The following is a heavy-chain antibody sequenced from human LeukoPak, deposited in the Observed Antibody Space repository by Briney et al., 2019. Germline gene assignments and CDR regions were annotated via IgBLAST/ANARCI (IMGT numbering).Heavy chain of an antibody. CDR2: INPNSGGT. V-gene: IGHV1-2*06. Sequence: ASVRVSCKASGYTFTGYYMHWVRQAPGQGLEWMGRINPNSGGTNYAQKFQGRVTMTRDTSISTAYMELSRLRSDDTAVYYCAREGTTMVRGVIKSFDYWGQGTLVTVSS. CDR3: AREGTTMVRGVIKSFDY. D-gene: IGHD3-10*01. J-gene: IGHJ4*02. CDR1: GYTFTGYY.